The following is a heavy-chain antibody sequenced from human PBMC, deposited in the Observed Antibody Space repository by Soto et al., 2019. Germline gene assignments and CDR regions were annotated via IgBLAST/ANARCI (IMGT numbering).Heavy chain of an antibody. V-gene: IGHV4-61*01. CDR2: IYYSGST. Sequence: SETLSLTCTVSGGSVSSGSYYWSWIRQPPGKGLEWIGYIYYSGSTYYNPSLKSRVTISVDTSKNQFSLKLSSVTAADTAVYYCARDLVLLWFGEPQHYYYYYGMDVWGQGTTVTVSS. J-gene: IGHJ6*02. CDR1: GGSVSSGSYY. CDR3: ARDLVLLWFGEPQHYYYYYGMDV. D-gene: IGHD3-10*01.